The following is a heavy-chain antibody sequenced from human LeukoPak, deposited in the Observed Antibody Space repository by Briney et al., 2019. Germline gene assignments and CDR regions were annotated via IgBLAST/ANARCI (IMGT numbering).Heavy chain of an antibody. CDR2: ISGSGGST. V-gene: IGHV3-23*01. Sequence: GRSLRLSCAASGFTFDDYAMHWVRQAPGKGLEWVSAISGSGGSTYYADSVKGRFTISRDNSKNTLYLQMNSLRAEDTAVYYCARGRLDSSGYYSYWGQGTLVTVSS. CDR1: GFTFDDYA. J-gene: IGHJ4*02. CDR3: ARGRLDSSGYYSY. D-gene: IGHD3-22*01.